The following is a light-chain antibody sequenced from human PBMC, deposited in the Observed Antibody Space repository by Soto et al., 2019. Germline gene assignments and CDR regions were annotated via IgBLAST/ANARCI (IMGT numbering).Light chain of an antibody. CDR2: STS. Sequence: EVVLTQSPDTLSLSPGERATLSCRASQSLSVNSLAWYQQKPGQSPRLLIYSTSRTAFGIPDRFSGTASGTDFTLTIVRLEPEDSAVYFCHRHGNTPYTFGQGTRLEIK. V-gene: IGKV3-20*01. CDR1: QSLSVNS. CDR3: HRHGNTPYT. J-gene: IGKJ2*01.